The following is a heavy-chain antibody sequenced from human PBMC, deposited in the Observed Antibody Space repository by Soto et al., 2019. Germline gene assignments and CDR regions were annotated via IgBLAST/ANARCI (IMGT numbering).Heavy chain of an antibody. CDR1: GFTFISYA. CDR3: AKGSSPKIYYDILTGYYSGYYFDY. J-gene: IGHJ4*02. V-gene: IGHV3-23*01. Sequence: PGGSLRLSCAASGFTFISYAMSWVLQAPGKGLEWVSAISGSGGSTYYADSVKGRFTISRDNSKNTLYPQMNSLRAEDTAVYYCAKGSSPKIYYDILTGYYSGYYFDYWGQGTLVTVAS. D-gene: IGHD3-9*01. CDR2: ISGSGGST.